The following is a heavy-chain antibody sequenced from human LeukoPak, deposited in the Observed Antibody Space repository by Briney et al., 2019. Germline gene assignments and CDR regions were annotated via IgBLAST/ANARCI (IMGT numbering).Heavy chain of an antibody. J-gene: IGHJ4*02. CDR1: GFTFSSYA. Sequence: GRSLRLSCAASGFTFSSYAIHWVRQAPGKGLEWVAVISYDGSNKYYADSVKGRFTLSRDNSKNTLYLQMNSLRAEDTAVYYCARPMRGGIAVAGYYFDYWGQGTLVTVSS. V-gene: IGHV3-30-3*01. D-gene: IGHD6-19*01. CDR2: ISYDGSNK. CDR3: ARPMRGGIAVAGYYFDY.